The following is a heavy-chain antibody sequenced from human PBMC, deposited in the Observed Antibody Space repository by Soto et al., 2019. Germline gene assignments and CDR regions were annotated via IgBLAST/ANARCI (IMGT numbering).Heavy chain of an antibody. V-gene: IGHV1-69*06. Sequence: QVQLLQSGAEVKKPGSSVKVSCKVSGGAFTNYSLNWVRHAPGQGLEWLGGIIPLHNTSNYSLKLLGRGSVTADISSNTFYMHLIGLTSDDTATYYCAIWSNWNPLYYRGMDVWGQGTTVTVSS. CDR1: GGAFTNYS. J-gene: IGHJ6*02. CDR3: AIWSNWNPLYYRGMDV. CDR2: IIPLHNTS. D-gene: IGHD1-20*01.